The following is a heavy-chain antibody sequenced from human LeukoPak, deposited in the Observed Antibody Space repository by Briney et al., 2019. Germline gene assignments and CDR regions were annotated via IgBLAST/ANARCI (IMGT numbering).Heavy chain of an antibody. V-gene: IGHV4-34*01. J-gene: IGHJ4*02. Sequence: SETLSLTCAVYGGSFSGYYWSWIRQPPGKGLEWIGEINHSGSTNYNPSLESRVTISVDTSKNQFSLKLSSVTAADTAVYYCARQGIAVAGQDWGQGTLVTVSS. CDR1: GGSFSGYY. CDR3: ARQGIAVAGQD. CDR2: INHSGST. D-gene: IGHD6-19*01.